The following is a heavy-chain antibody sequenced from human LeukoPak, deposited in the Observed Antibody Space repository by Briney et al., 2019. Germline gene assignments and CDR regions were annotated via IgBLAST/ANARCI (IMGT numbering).Heavy chain of an antibody. D-gene: IGHD3-10*01. CDR1: GGSISNNNYY. Sequence: SETLSLTCTVSGGSISNNNYYWGWLRQPPGKGLEWIGSIYYSGNTYYNPSLKSRVTISVDTSKNQFSLKLSSVTAADTAVYYCARVASGSGSYWGQGTLVTVSS. V-gene: IGHV4-39*07. J-gene: IGHJ4*02. CDR3: ARVASGSGSY. CDR2: IYYSGNT.